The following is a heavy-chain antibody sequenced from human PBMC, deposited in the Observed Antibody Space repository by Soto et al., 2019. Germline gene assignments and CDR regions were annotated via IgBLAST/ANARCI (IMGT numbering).Heavy chain of an antibody. Sequence: SETLSLTCTVSGGSISSYYWSWIRQPPGKGLEWIGYIYYSGSTNYNPSLKSRVTISVDTSKNQFSLKLGSVTAADTAVYYCARGTRDGYNAKFDYWGQGTLVTVSS. CDR3: ARGTRDGYNAKFDY. CDR2: IYYSGST. D-gene: IGHD5-12*01. V-gene: IGHV4-59*01. CDR1: GGSISSYY. J-gene: IGHJ4*02.